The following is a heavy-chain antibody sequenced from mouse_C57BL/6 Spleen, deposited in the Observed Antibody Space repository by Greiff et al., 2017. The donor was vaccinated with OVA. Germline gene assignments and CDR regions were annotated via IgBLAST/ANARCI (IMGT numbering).Heavy chain of an antibody. J-gene: IGHJ3*01. CDR2: ISYDGSN. V-gene: IGHV3-6*01. D-gene: IGHD2-2*01. CDR3: SSTMVTTRAY. CDR1: GYSITSGYY. Sequence: ESGPGLVKPSQSLSLTCSVTGYSITSGYYWNWIRQFPGNKLEWMGYISYDGSNNYNPSLKNRISITRDTSKNQFFLKLNSVTTEDTATYYCSSTMVTTRAYWGQGTLVTVSA.